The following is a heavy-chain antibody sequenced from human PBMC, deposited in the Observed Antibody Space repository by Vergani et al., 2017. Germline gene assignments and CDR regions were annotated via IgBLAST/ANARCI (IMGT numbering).Heavy chain of an antibody. CDR1: GYTFTSYY. Sequence: QVQLVQSGAEVKKPGASVKVSCKASGYTFTSYYMHWVRQAPGQGLEWMGIINPSGGSTSYAHKFQGRVTMTSDTATSTVYMELSSLRSEDTAVYYCARDSPNGGASFDYWGQGTLVTVSS. D-gene: IGHD1-26*01. CDR2: INPSGGST. CDR3: ARDSPNGGASFDY. V-gene: IGHV1-46*01. J-gene: IGHJ4*02.